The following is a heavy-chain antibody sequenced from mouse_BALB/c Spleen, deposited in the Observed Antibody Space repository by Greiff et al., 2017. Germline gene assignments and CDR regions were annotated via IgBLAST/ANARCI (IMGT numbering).Heavy chain of an antibody. D-gene: IGHD2-1*01. V-gene: IGHV1-69*02. Sequence: VQLQQPGAELVKPGASVKLSCKASGYTFTSYWMHWVKQRPGQGLEWIGEIDPSDSYTNYNQKFKGKATLTVDKSSSTAYMQLSSLTSEDSAVYYCARKGYGNEFAYWGQGTLVTVSA. CDR1: GYTFTSYW. J-gene: IGHJ3*01. CDR2: IDPSDSYT. CDR3: ARKGYGNEFAY.